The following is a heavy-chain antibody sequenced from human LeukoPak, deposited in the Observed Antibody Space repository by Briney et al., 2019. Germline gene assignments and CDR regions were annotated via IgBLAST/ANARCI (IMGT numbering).Heavy chain of an antibody. CDR2: IYPGDSDT. J-gene: IGHJ3*02. Sequence: GESLKISCKGSGYIFTSYWSGWVRQMPGKGLEWMGIIYPGDSDTRYGPSFQRQVTILADKSISTAYLQWSSLKASDTAMYYCARSFVLGSHDAFDIWGQGTMVTVSS. CDR1: GYIFTSYW. CDR3: ARSFVLGSHDAFDI. V-gene: IGHV5-51*01. D-gene: IGHD3-10*01.